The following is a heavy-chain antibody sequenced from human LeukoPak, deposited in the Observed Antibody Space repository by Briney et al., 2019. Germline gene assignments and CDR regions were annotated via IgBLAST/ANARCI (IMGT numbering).Heavy chain of an antibody. J-gene: IGHJ5*02. V-gene: IGHV5-51*07. CDR2: IYPGGSDT. CDR1: GYSFISYW. D-gene: IGHD3-10*01. CDR3: ARLRTMVRDNWFDP. Sequence: GESLKISCKGSGYSFISYWIGWVHQMPGKGLEWMGIIYPGGSDTRYSPSFQGQVTMSADKSISTAYLQWNSLKASDTAMYYCARLRTMVRDNWFDPWGQGTLVTVSS.